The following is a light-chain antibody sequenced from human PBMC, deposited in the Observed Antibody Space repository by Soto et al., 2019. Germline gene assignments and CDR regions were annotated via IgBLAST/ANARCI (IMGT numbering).Light chain of an antibody. CDR3: QQSYTALWT. J-gene: IGKJ1*01. CDR1: QGINRN. Sequence: DIQVTQSPSSLSASVGDRVIITCRASQGINRNLNWYQQKPGQAPKLLIYAASSLQSRVPTRFRGTASVTDFTLTSTGVQPEDSASYYCQQSYTALWTFGQGTKVEIK. CDR2: AAS. V-gene: IGKV1-39*01.